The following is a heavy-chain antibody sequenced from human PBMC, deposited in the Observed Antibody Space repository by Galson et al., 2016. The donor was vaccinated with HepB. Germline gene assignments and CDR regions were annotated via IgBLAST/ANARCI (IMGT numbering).Heavy chain of an antibody. CDR3: ARSLASNYFLVDIDY. Sequence: SCKASGYTFTSYGITWVRQAPGQGLEWMGWISAYNGNTNYAQKLQGRVTVTANTSTSTAYLELRSLRSDDTAVYYCARSLASNYFLVDIDYWGQGTLVTVSS. CDR1: GYTFTSYG. CDR2: ISAYNGNT. J-gene: IGHJ4*02. D-gene: IGHD3-10*01. V-gene: IGHV1-18*01.